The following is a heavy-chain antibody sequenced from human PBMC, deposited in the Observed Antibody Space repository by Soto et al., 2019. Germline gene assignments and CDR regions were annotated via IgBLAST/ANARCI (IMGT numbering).Heavy chain of an antibody. CDR3: ARRYDYVWGSYRYRSYFFDY. D-gene: IGHD3-16*02. CDR2: INHSGST. Sequence: PSETLSLTCAVYGGSFSGYYWSWIRQPPGKGLEWLGEINHSGSTNYNPSLKSRVTISVDTSKNQFSLKLSSVTAADTAVYYCARRYDYVWGSYRYRSYFFDYWGQGTLVTVSS. V-gene: IGHV4-34*01. J-gene: IGHJ4*02. CDR1: GGSFSGYY.